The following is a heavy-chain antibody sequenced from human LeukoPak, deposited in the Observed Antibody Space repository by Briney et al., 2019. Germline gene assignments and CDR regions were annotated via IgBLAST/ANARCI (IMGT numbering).Heavy chain of an antibody. D-gene: IGHD3-22*01. J-gene: IGHJ3*02. V-gene: IGHV4-59*01. Sequence: PSETLSLTCTVSGGSISSYYWSWIRQPPGKGLEWIGYTYYSGSTNYNPSLKSRVTISVDTSKNQFSLKLSSVTAADTAVYYCARGFDSSGYYYFYAFDIWGQGTMVTVSS. CDR3: ARGFDSSGYYYFYAFDI. CDR2: TYYSGST. CDR1: GGSISSYY.